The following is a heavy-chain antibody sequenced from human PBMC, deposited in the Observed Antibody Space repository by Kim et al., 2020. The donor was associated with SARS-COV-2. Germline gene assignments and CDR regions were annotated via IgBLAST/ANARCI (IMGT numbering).Heavy chain of an antibody. D-gene: IGHD3-3*01. CDR3: ARDLRRLWLLSPPLYYYYGMDV. CDR2: ISYDGSNK. V-gene: IGHV3-30-3*01. J-gene: IGHJ6*02. Sequence: GGSLRLSCAASGFTFSSYAMHWVRQAPGKGLEWVAVISYDGSNKYYADSVKGRFTISRDNSKNTLYLQMNSLRAEDTAVYYCARDLRRLWLLSPPLYYYYGMDVWGQGTTVTVSS. CDR1: GFTFSSYA.